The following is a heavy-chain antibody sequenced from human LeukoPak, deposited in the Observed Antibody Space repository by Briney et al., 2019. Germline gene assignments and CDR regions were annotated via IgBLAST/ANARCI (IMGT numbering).Heavy chain of an antibody. V-gene: IGHV4-34*01. CDR2: INHSGST. CDR3: ARVGLGFRNPVGY. J-gene: IGHJ4*02. CDR1: APSVGVYY. Sequence: KRSESLSLTCAVYAPSVGVYYWSWIRHPPREGLGWLGEINHSGSTTYNPSLKSRVTISVDTSKNQFSLKLSSVTAADTAVYYCARVGLGFRNPVGYWGQGTLVTVSS. D-gene: IGHD3-3*01.